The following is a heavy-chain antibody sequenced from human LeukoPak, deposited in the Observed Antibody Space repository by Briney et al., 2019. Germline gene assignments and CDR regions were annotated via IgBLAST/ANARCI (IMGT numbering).Heavy chain of an antibody. V-gene: IGHV3-15*01. D-gene: IGHD1/OR15-1a*01. CDR2: LKSKGGTA. Sequence: PGGSLRLSCAASGFNFKDAWMSWVRQAPGKGLEWVGRLKSKGGTADYSAPVKGRFSISRDDSKNTLYLQMNSLKIEDTAVYFCSWEQDASFGRHLEYWGQGTLVTVAS. CDR3: SWEQDASFGRHLEY. CDR1: GFNFKDAW. J-gene: IGHJ4*02.